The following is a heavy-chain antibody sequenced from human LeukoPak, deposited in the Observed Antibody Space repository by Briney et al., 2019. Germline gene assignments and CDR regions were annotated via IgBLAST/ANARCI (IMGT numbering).Heavy chain of an antibody. Sequence: PGGSLRLSCAASGFTFSSYSMNWVRQAPGKGLEWVSSISSSSSYIYYADSVKGRFTISRDNAKNSLYLQMNSLRAEDTAVYYCARGARSAVAGRNWFDPWGQGTLVTVSS. CDR2: ISSSSSYI. D-gene: IGHD6-19*01. CDR1: GFTFSSYS. V-gene: IGHV3-21*01. CDR3: ARGARSAVAGRNWFDP. J-gene: IGHJ5*02.